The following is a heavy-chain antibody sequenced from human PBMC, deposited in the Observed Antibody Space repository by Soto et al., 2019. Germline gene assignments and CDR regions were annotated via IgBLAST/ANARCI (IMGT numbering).Heavy chain of an antibody. Sequence: SETLSLTCTVSGGSISSYYWSWIRQPPGKGLEWIGEINHSGSTNYNPSLKSRVTISVDTSKNQFSLKLSSVTAADTAVYYCARGHRFLEWLFDYYYYGMDVWGQGTTVTVSS. J-gene: IGHJ6*02. CDR1: GGSISSYY. V-gene: IGHV4-34*01. CDR3: ARGHRFLEWLFDYYYYGMDV. CDR2: INHSGST. D-gene: IGHD3-3*01.